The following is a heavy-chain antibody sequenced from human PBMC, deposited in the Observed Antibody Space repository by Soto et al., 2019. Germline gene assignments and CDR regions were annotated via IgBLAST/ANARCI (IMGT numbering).Heavy chain of an antibody. V-gene: IGHV1-46*01. CDR2: INPSGGST. J-gene: IGHJ4*02. Sequence: QVQLVQSGAEVKKPGVSVKVSCKASGYTFTSYYMHWVRQAPGQGLEWMGIINPSGGSTSYAQKFQGRVTMTRDTSTSTVYMELSSLRSEDTAVYYCARGRTKGDYVAYFDYWGQGTLVTVSS. D-gene: IGHD4-17*01. CDR3: ARGRTKGDYVAYFDY. CDR1: GYTFTSYY.